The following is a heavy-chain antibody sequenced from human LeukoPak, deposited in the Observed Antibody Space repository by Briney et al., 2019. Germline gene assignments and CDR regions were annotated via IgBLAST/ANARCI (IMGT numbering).Heavy chain of an antibody. CDR1: GFSSYG. D-gene: IGHD2-21*01. CDR2: TWYDGRNN. V-gene: IGHV3-33*01. CDR3: AREVAPLYFHYGMDV. Sequence: GGSLRLSCAASGFSSYGMHWVRQAPGKGLEWVAVTWYDGRNNYYAASVKGRFTISRDDSKTTVYLLMNSLRAEDTAVYYCAREVAPLYFHYGMDVWGEGTTVTVSS. J-gene: IGHJ6*01.